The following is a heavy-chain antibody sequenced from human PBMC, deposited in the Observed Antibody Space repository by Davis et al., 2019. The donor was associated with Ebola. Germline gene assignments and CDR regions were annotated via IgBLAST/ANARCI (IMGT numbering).Heavy chain of an antibody. CDR2: ISVSSNTI. CDR1: GFTFTDYY. V-gene: IGHV3-11*01. D-gene: IGHD3-22*01. CDR3: ARDLYYYDSSGYYHDAFDI. Sequence: GGSLRLSCSPSGFTFTDYYMSWICQAPGKGLEWVSYISVSSNTIYYADSVKGRFTISRDNAKNSLYLQMNSLRAEDTAVYYCARDLYYYDSSGYYHDAFDIWGQGTMVTVSS. J-gene: IGHJ3*02.